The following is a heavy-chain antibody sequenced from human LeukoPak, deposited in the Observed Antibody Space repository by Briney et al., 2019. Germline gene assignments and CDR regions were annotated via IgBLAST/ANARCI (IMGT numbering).Heavy chain of an antibody. V-gene: IGHV3-64D*06. J-gene: IGHJ5*02. Sequence: PGWSLPLSCSASGSTFSNYAMHCGRQAPGKGLEFVSGISSTGGSTNYPASVKDRFSISRDNSKNTLYLQMTSLRADDTAVYYCVKDQHCSTISCATRTGFDPWGQGTSVTVSS. CDR3: VKDQHCSTISCATRTGFDP. CDR2: ISSTGGST. CDR1: GSTFSNYA. D-gene: IGHD2-2*01.